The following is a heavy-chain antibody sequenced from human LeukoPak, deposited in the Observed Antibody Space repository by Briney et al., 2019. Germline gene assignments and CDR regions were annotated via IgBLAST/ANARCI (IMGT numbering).Heavy chain of an antibody. Sequence: ASVKVSCKASGGTFSSYTISWVRQAPGQGLEWMGGIIPIFDTAIYAQKFQGTVTITADKSTSTAYMELSSLRSEDTAVYYCARDSAEQLADGFDIWGQGTKVTVSS. V-gene: IGHV1-69*06. D-gene: IGHD6-13*01. J-gene: IGHJ3*02. CDR2: IIPIFDTA. CDR3: ARDSAEQLADGFDI. CDR1: GGTFSSYT.